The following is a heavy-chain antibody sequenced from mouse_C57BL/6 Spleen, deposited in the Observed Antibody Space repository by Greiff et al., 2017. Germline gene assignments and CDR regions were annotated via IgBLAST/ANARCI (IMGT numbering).Heavy chain of an antibody. D-gene: IGHD1-1*01. V-gene: IGHV1-15*01. CDR2: FDPETGGM. Sequence: VQLQESGAELVRPGASVTLSCKASGYTFTDYEMHWVKQTPVHGLEWIGAFDPETGGMAYNQKFKGKAILTADKSSSTAYMELRSLTSEDSAVYYCRPPENTVVPHYMDYWGQGTSVTVSS. CDR3: RPPENTVVPHYMDY. J-gene: IGHJ4*01. CDR1: GYTFTDYE.